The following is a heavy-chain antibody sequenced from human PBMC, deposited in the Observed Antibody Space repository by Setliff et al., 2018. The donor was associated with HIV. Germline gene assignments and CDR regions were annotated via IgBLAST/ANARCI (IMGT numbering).Heavy chain of an antibody. D-gene: IGHD6-19*01. CDR1: GDSISSGSYY. CDR3: ANRSFGSGRLDP. V-gene: IGHV4-61*09. Sequence: SETLSLTCSVSGDSISSGSYYWSWSRLPAGKGLEWIGQIRTTGSTNYTPSLKSRVTISMDTSNNPFSLNLNTVTATDTVVYYCANRSFGSGRLDPWGQGTLVTVSS. J-gene: IGHJ5*02. CDR2: IRTTGST.